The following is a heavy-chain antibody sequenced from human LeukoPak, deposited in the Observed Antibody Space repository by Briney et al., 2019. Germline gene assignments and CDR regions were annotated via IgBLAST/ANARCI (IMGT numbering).Heavy chain of an antibody. J-gene: IGHJ4*02. CDR1: GFTFSSYS. Sequence: GGSLRLSCAASGFTFSSYSMNWVRQAPGKGLEWVSSISSSSSYIYYADSVKGRFTISRDNSKNTLYLQMNSLRVEDTAMYYCASGGFYDFWSGYYTPFDYWGQGTLVTVSS. D-gene: IGHD3-3*01. CDR3: ASGGFYDFWSGYYTPFDY. CDR2: ISSSSSYI. V-gene: IGHV3-21*01.